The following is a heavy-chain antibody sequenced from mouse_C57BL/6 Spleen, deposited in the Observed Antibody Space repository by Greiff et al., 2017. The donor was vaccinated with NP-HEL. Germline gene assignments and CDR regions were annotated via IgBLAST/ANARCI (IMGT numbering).Heavy chain of an antibody. J-gene: IGHJ4*01. V-gene: IGHV1-7*01. CDR2: FNLSSGDT. D-gene: IGHD2-3*01. CDR3: ARRGYYLYYYAMDY. Sequence: QVQLKQSGAELAKPGASVKLSCKASGYPFISNGMHWVKQRPGQGLEWIGSFNLSSGDTKYNEKFKDKATLTADKSSSTAYMQLSSLTYEDSAVYYCARRGYYLYYYAMDYWGQGTSVTVSS. CDR1: GYPFISNG.